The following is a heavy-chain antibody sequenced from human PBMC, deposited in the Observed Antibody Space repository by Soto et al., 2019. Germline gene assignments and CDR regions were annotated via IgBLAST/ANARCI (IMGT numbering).Heavy chain of an antibody. CDR2: INPNSGGT. D-gene: IGHD2-8*01. CDR1: GYTFTGYY. J-gene: IGHJ6*02. Sequence: ASVKVSCKASGYTFTGYYMHWVRQAPGQGLEWVGWINPNSGGTNYAQKFQGRVTMTRDTSISTAYMELSRLRSDDTAVYYCAGTPLGYCTNGVCYRDYYYGMDVWGQGTTVTVSS. CDR3: AGTPLGYCTNGVCYRDYYYGMDV. V-gene: IGHV1-2*02.